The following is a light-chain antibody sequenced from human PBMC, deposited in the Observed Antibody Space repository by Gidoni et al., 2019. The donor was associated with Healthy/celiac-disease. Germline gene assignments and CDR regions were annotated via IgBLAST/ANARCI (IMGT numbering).Light chain of an antibody. J-gene: IGKJ1*01. Sequence: EIVMTQSPATLSVSPGERATLPCRASQSVSSNLAWYQQKPGQAPRLLIYGASTRATGIPARFSGSGSGTEFTLTISSLQSEEFAVYYCQQYNNWPPTWTFXQXTKVEIK. CDR2: GAS. CDR3: QQYNNWPPTWT. V-gene: IGKV3-15*01. CDR1: QSVSSN.